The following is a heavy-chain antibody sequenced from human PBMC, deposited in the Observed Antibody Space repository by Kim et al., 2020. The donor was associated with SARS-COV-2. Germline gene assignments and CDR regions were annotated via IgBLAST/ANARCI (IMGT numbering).Heavy chain of an antibody. D-gene: IGHD2-8*02. CDR3: ARVLAGYGSR. CDR2: RIT. J-gene: IGHJ4*02. Sequence: RITDYADSVKGRFTISRDNAKNSLYLQMNNLRADDAAVYYCARVLAGYGSRWGQGTLVTVSS. V-gene: IGHV3-74*01.